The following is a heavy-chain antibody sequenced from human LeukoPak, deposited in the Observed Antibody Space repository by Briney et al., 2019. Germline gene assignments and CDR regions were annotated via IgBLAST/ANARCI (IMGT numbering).Heavy chain of an antibody. V-gene: IGHV1-2*06. CDR1: GYTFTDYF. J-gene: IGHJ6*02. CDR3: ASQSSGYALDV. D-gene: IGHD3-10*01. CDR2: VKPNNGGT. Sequence: ASVKVSCKASGYTFTDYFIHWVRQAPGQGLEWMGRVKPNNGGTNYAQTFQGRVTMTRDTSISTAYMELSRLRSDDTAVYYCASQSSGYALDVWGQGTTVTVSS.